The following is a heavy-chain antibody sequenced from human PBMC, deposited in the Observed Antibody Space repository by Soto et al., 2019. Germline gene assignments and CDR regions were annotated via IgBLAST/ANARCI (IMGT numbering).Heavy chain of an antibody. CDR3: AREIVTAGGNNYFDP. D-gene: IGHD2-21*02. V-gene: IGHV4-4*02. Sequence: PWETLSLTCGVSGGTVASSHLWSWVRPSPGRGLEWIGDVYHTGDTNFNPSLQSRVTFSVDKSNNQFSLRLTSVTAADTAVYFCAREIVTAGGNNYFDPWGPGTLVTVSS. J-gene: IGHJ5*02. CDR1: GGTVASSHL. CDR2: VYHTGDT.